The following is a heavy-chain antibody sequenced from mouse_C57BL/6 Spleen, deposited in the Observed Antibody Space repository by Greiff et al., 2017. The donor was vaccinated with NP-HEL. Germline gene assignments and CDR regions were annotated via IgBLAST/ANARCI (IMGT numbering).Heavy chain of an antibody. Sequence: VKLMESGPGLVAPSQSLSITCTVSGFSLTSSAISWVRQPPGKGLEWLGVIWTGGGTNYNSALKSRLSISKDNSKSQVFLKMNSLQTDDTARYYCARNYYGSIYAMDYWGQGTSVTVSS. CDR2: IWTGGGT. J-gene: IGHJ4*01. CDR3: ARNYYGSIYAMDY. D-gene: IGHD1-1*01. CDR1: GFSLTSSA. V-gene: IGHV2-9-1*01.